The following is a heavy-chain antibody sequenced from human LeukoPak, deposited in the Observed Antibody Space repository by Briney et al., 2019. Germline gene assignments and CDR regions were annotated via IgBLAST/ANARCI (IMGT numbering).Heavy chain of an antibody. CDR3: ATLSTPGYDYVMDV. D-gene: IGHD2/OR15-2a*01. J-gene: IGHJ6*02. CDR1: GGSFSGYY. V-gene: IGHV4-34*01. CDR2: INHSGST. Sequence: SETLSLTCAVYGGSFSGYYWRWLRQPPGKGLEWLGEINHSGSTNYNPSLKSRVSISVDTSKNKFSLKLSSVTAADTAVYNCATLSTPGYDYVMDVWGQGTTVTVSS.